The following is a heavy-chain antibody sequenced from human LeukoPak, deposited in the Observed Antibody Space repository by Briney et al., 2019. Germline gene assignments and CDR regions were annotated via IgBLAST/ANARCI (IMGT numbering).Heavy chain of an antibody. CDR1: GFTFSSYG. CDR3: ARGPHYYDSSGRKRYYYYYYGMDV. V-gene: IGHV3-33*08. D-gene: IGHD3-22*01. J-gene: IGHJ6*02. CDR2: IWYDGSNK. Sequence: PGGSLRLSCAASGFTFSSYGMHWVRQAPGKGLEWVAVIWYDGSNKYYADSVKGRFTISRDNSKNTLYLQMNSLRAEDTAVYYCARGPHYYDSSGRKRYYYYYYGMDVWGQGTTVTVSS.